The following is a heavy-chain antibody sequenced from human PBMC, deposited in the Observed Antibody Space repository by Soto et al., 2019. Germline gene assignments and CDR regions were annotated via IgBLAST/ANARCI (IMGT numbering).Heavy chain of an antibody. D-gene: IGHD2-2*01. J-gene: IGHJ4*02. CDR1: GGSISSGGYY. CDR3: ARKRVVPAAMGIDY. CDR2: IYYSGST. Sequence: QVQLQESGPGLVKPSQTLSLTCTVSGGSISSGGYYWSWIRQHPGKGLEWIGYIYYSGSTYYNPALKSRVTISVDTSKNQFSLKLSSVTAADTAVYYCARKRVVPAAMGIDYWGQGTLVTVSS. V-gene: IGHV4-31*03.